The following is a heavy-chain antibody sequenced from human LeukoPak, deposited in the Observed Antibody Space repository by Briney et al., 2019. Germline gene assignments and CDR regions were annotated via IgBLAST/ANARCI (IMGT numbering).Heavy chain of an antibody. CDR3: ARALDFGAFDI. V-gene: IGHV3-21*01. D-gene: IGHD3/OR15-3a*01. Sequence: GGSLRLSCAASGFTFSSYSMNWVRQAPGKGLEWVSSISSSSSYIYYADSVKGRFTISRDNAKNSLYLQMNSLRAEDTAVYYCARALDFGAFDIWGQGTMVTVSS. CDR2: ISSSSSYI. CDR1: GFTFSSYS. J-gene: IGHJ3*02.